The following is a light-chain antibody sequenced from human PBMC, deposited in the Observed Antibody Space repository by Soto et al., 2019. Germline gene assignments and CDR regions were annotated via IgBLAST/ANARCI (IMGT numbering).Light chain of an antibody. Sequence: EIVLTQSPGTLSVSPGERATLSCRASQSLRSSFVWYQQKPGEAPRRLIFGGAARAAGSLARWSGSGWGTEFIITIISRQAEDFVVVFCRQYNVWPQTFGQGTKV. CDR3: RQYNVWPQT. CDR1: QSLRSS. V-gene: IGKV3-15*01. J-gene: IGKJ1*01. CDR2: GGA.